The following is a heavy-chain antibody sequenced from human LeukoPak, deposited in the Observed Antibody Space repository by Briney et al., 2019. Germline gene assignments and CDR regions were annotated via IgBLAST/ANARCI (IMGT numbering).Heavy chain of an antibody. Sequence: ASVKVSCKASGYTFTSYGINWVRQASGQGLEWMGWMNPNSGNTGYAQKFQGRVTMTRNISISTAYMELNSLRSEDTAVYYCTRAYVQDYWGQGTLVTVSS. V-gene: IGHV1-8*02. CDR3: TRAYVQDY. D-gene: IGHD3-16*01. CDR1: GYTFTSYG. CDR2: MNPNSGNT. J-gene: IGHJ4*02.